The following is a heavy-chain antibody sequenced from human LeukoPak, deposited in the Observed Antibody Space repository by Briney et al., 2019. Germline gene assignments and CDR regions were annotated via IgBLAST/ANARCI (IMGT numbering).Heavy chain of an antibody. CDR2: IKEDGSQK. J-gene: IGHJ4*02. CDR1: GFTFSRYW. CDR3: EKGDY. V-gene: IGHV3-7*01. Sequence: GGSLRLSCAASGFTFSRYWMSWVRQAPGKGLEWVANIKEDGSQKYYVDSVKGRFTISRDNAKNSLYLQMNSLRAEDTAVYYCEKGDYWGQGTLVTVSS.